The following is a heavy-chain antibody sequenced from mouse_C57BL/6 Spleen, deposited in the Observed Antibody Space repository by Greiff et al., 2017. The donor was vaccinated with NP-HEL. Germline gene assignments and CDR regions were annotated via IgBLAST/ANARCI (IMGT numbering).Heavy chain of an antibody. J-gene: IGHJ3*01. CDR1: GFTFSDYY. CDR2: ISNGGGST. Sequence: EVQRVESGGGLVQPGGSLKLSCAASGFTFSDYYMYWVRQTPEKRLEWVAYISNGGGSTYYPATVKGRFTISRDNAKNTLYLQMSRLKSEDTAMYYCARPQGGWFAYWGQGTLVTVSA. CDR3: ARPQGGWFAY. V-gene: IGHV5-12*01.